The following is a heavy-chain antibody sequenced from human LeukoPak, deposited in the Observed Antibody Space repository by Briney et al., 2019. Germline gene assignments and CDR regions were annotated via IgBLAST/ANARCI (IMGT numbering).Heavy chain of an antibody. CDR3: AKKYSSGWYSYFDY. CDR1: GFTFSSCG. J-gene: IGHJ4*02. Sequence: GGSLRLSCGASGFTFSSCGMSWVRQAPGKGLEWVSTISGSGGSTYYTDSVKGRFTISRDNSKNTLYLQMNSLRAEDTAVYYCAKKYSSGWYSYFDYWGQGTLVTVSS. CDR2: ISGSGGST. D-gene: IGHD6-19*01. V-gene: IGHV3-23*01.